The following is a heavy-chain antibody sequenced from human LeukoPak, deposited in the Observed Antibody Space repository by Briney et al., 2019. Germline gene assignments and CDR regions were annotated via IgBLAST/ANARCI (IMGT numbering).Heavy chain of an antibody. D-gene: IGHD6-13*01. CDR3: AKSGYRSSWHLHFDY. CDR1: GGSISSSGYY. V-gene: IGHV4-39*01. CDR2: IYYSGST. Sequence: PSETLSLTCTVSGGSISSSGYYWGWIRQPPGKGLEWIGSIYYSGSTYYNPSLKSRVTISVDTSKNQFSLKLSSVTAADTAVYYCAKSGYRSSWHLHFDYWGQGTLVTVSS. J-gene: IGHJ4*02.